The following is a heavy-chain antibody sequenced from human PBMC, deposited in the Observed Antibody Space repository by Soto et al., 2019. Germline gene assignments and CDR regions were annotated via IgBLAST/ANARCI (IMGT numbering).Heavy chain of an antibody. D-gene: IGHD3-22*01. J-gene: IGHJ6*02. V-gene: IGHV3-48*03. CDR1: GFTFSSYE. CDR2: ISSSGSTI. Sequence: EVQLVESGGGLVQPGGSLRLSCAASGFTFSSYEMNWVRQAPGKGLEWVSYISSSGSTIYYADSVKGRFTIPRDNAKNSLYLQMNSLRAEDTAVYYCARDKDYDSSGYWSYYYYYGMDVWGQGTTVTVSS. CDR3: ARDKDYDSSGYWSYYYYYGMDV.